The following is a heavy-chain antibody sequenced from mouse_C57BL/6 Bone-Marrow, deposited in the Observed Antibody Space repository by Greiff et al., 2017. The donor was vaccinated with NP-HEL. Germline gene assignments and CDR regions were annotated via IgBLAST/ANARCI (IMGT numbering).Heavy chain of an antibody. J-gene: IGHJ2*01. CDR3: ARGGNYWYYFDY. CDR2: FHPYNDDT. D-gene: IGHD2-1*01. V-gene: IGHV1-47*01. CDR1: GYPFPTSP. Sequence: QVQLQQSGAELVKPGASVKMSCKASGYPFPTSPLAWVKQTHGKSLEWIGTFHPYNDDTEYNEKFKNKATLTVEKSSSTVYLERSRLTSDDSSVYYCARGGNYWYYFDYWGQGTALTVSS.